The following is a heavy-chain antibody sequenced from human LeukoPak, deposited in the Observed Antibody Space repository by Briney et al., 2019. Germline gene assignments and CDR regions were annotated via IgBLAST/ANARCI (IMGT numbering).Heavy chain of an antibody. D-gene: IGHD5-24*01. CDR2: IDPSGGSA. Sequence: ASVKVSCKASGYTFTSYYMHWVRQAPGQGLEWMGIIDPSGGSASYAQKFQGRVTMPRDTSTSTVYMELSSLRSEDTAVYYCARSGAGDGYNFEGAPFDYWGQGTLVTVSS. CDR1: GYTFTSYY. CDR3: ARSGAGDGYNFEGAPFDY. V-gene: IGHV1-46*01. J-gene: IGHJ4*02.